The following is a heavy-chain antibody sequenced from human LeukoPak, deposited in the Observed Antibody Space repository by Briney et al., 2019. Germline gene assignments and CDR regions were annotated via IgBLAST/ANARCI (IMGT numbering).Heavy chain of an antibody. CDR2: IIPMFGTP. CDR1: GYTFTSYD. CDR3: ARGQTHYYDSSGYYYREAFHI. V-gene: IGHV1-69*06. D-gene: IGHD3-22*01. Sequence: GASVTVSCKASGYTFTSYDINWVRQATGQGLEWMGGIIPMFGTPNYAQKFQGRVTITADKSTSTAYMELSSLRSDDTAVYYCARGQTHYYDSSGYYYREAFHIWGQGTMVTVSS. J-gene: IGHJ3*02.